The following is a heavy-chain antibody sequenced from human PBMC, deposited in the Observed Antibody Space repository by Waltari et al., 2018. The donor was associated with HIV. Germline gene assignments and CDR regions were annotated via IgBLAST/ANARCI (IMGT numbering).Heavy chain of an antibody. CDR2: FWSDGAEI. J-gene: IGHJ4*02. CDR3: ARGYSSSRWIPLYH. Sequence: QVQLVESGGGVFQPGTSLILSCAVSGFTFSSFAIHWVRQSPGKRLEWLAVFWSDGAEISYADSVKGRFTISKDSSQKTLYLHLTSLRAEDTALYYCARGYSSSRWIPLYHWGRGTLVTVSS. CDR1: GFTFSSFA. D-gene: IGHD6-6*01. V-gene: IGHV3-33*01.